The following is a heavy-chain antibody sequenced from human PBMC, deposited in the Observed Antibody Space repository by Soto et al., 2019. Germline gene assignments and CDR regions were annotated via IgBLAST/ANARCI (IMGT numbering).Heavy chain of an antibody. CDR3: AIGIYEGSSGYYLDV. V-gene: IGHV4-39*01. CDR2: RYDDGST. D-gene: IGHD3-22*01. J-gene: IGHJ4*02. CDR1: GDSVRNRNYY. Sequence: SETLSLTCTVSGDSVRNRNYYWGWIRQPPGKGLEWIVSRYDDGSTFYNPSLKGRVTVSIDTSKKQFSLKMTSVTAADKGVYYCAIGIYEGSSGYYLDVWGQGNLVNVSS.